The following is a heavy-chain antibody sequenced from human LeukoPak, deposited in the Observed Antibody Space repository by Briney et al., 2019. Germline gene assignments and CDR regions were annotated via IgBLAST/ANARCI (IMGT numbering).Heavy chain of an antibody. Sequence: ASVKVSCKASGYTFTGYYMHWVRQAPGQGLEWMGWINPNSGGTNYAQKLQGRVTMTTDTSTSTAYMELRSLRSDDTAVYYCARDTLLAGSSSDYWGQGTLVTVSS. V-gene: IGHV1-2*02. CDR2: INPNSGGT. D-gene: IGHD3-16*02. J-gene: IGHJ4*02. CDR3: ARDTLLAGSSSDY. CDR1: GYTFTGYY.